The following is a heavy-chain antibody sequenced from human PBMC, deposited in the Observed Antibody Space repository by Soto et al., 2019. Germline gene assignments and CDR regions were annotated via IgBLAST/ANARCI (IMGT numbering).Heavy chain of an antibody. J-gene: IGHJ6*02. D-gene: IGHD1-26*01. CDR3: ASQGPTRYNYYGMYV. V-gene: IGHV4-61*03. CDR1: GGSISGSISNFY. CDR2: IFYTGTT. Sequence: QVQLQASGPGLVKPSETLSLICTVSGGSISGSISNFYWSWIRQAPGKGLVGIGHIFYTGTTNYSPAPKSRVNVTVDTSKAHLSREPSSVTAMETAVYYCASQGPTRYNYYGMYVWGQGSTV.